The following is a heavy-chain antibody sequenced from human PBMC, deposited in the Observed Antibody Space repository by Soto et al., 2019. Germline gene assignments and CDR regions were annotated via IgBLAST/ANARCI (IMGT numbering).Heavy chain of an antibody. CDR2: ISSSSSYI. Sequence: GGSLRLSCAASGFTFSSYSMKWVRQAPGKGLEWVSSISSSSSYIYYADSVKGRFTISRDNAKNSLYLQMNSLRAEDTAVYYCARDLRIAVAGTELDYWGQGTLVTVSS. D-gene: IGHD6-19*01. J-gene: IGHJ4*02. V-gene: IGHV3-21*01. CDR1: GFTFSSYS. CDR3: ARDLRIAVAGTELDY.